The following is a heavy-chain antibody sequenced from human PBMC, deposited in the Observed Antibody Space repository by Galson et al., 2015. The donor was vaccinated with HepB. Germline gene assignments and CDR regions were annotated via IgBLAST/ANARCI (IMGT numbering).Heavy chain of an antibody. Sequence: SLRLSCAASGFNFADYAMSWFRQAPGKGLEWVSFIRNKIYGETTEYAASVKGRFTISRDDSKHIVYLQMNSLKTEDTAVYYCARVTKADYWGQGTLVTVSS. J-gene: IGHJ4*02. V-gene: IGHV3-49*03. CDR2: IRNKIYGETT. CDR3: ARVTKADY. CDR1: GFNFADYA.